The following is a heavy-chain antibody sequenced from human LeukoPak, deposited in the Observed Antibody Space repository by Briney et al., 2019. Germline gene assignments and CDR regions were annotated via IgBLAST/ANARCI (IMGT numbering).Heavy chain of an antibody. CDR3: ARDSQTARVDY. CDR2: IITAVDTT. V-gene: IGHV1-69*04. J-gene: IGHJ4*02. Sequence: SVKVSSKASGGAFTTSAISTVRQSPGQGVKGMGRIITAVDTTNYAQKIQGRVKLTADTCTNTAYMEVSSLRSEDTAVYDCARDSQTARVDYWGQGTLVTVSS. CDR1: GGAFTTSA.